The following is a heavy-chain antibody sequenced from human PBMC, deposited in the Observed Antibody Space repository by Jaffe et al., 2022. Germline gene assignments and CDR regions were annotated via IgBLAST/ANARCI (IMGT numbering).Heavy chain of an antibody. V-gene: IGHV3-30*18. CDR3: AKGDYGDYVTLDY. CDR2: ISYDGSNK. J-gene: IGHJ4*02. CDR1: GFTFSSYG. Sequence: QVQLVESGGGVVQPGRSLRLSCAASGFTFSSYGMHWVRQAPGKGLEWVAVISYDGSNKYYADSVKGRFTISRDNSKNTLYLQMNSLRAEDTAVYYCAKGDYGDYVTLDYWGQGTLVTVSS. D-gene: IGHD4-17*01.